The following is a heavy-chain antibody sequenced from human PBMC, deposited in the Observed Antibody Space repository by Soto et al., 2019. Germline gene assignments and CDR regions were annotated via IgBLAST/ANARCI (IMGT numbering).Heavy chain of an antibody. D-gene: IGHD3-16*01. CDR2: IYHSWTT. J-gene: IGHJ5*02. CDR1: GAPIRGSMW. CDR3: ARDKANVGGYNQFDP. V-gene: IGHV4-4*02. Sequence: SETLSLPCAVSGAPIRGSMWRSWVRQPPGKGLEWIGDIYHSWTTNYNQSLKSRVTMSVDKYKHQFSLNLTSVTAADTAVYYCARDKANVGGYNQFDPWGPGTLVTVSS.